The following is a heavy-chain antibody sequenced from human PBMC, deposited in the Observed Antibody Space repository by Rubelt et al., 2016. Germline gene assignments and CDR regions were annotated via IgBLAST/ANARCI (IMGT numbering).Heavy chain of an antibody. D-gene: IGHD4-23*01. V-gene: IGHV4-39*01. Sequence: QLQLQESGPGLVKPSETLSLTCTVSGGSISSSSYYWGWIRQPPGKGLEWIGSIYYSGSTYFNPSLTSQVTSSVATAKTQFSLKLSSVTDADTAVYYCASFRYGGNHYDGMDVWGQGTTVTVSS. CDR2: IYYSGST. J-gene: IGHJ6*02. CDR3: ASFRYGGNHYDGMDV. CDR1: GGSISSSSYY.